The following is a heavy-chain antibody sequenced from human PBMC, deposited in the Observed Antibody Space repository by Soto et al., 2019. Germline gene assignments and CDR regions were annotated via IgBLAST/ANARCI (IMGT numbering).Heavy chain of an antibody. J-gene: IGHJ5*02. D-gene: IGHD2-2*01. Sequence: QLQLQESGSGLVKPSQTLSLTCAVSGGSISSGGYSWSWIRQPPGKGLVWIRYIYHSGSTYYEPSLKSRVPISVYRSENQFSLKLSSVTAADTAVYYCASVPDRWGQGTLVTVSS. CDR1: GGSISSGGYS. V-gene: IGHV4-30-2*01. CDR2: IYHSGST. CDR3: ASVPDR.